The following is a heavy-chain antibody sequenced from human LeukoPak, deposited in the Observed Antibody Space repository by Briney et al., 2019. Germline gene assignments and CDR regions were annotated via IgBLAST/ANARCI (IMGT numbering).Heavy chain of an antibody. CDR2: IYHSGST. J-gene: IGHJ6*03. CDR1: GYSISSGYY. D-gene: IGHD2-15*01. Sequence: SETLSLTCTVSGYSISSGYYWGWIRQPPGKGLEWIGSIYHSGSTYYNPSLKSRVIISVDMSKNHFSLRLSSVTAADTAMYYCAREVVVAATKHYYYYYYMDVWGKGTTVTISS. CDR3: AREVVVAATKHYYYYYYMDV. V-gene: IGHV4-38-2*02.